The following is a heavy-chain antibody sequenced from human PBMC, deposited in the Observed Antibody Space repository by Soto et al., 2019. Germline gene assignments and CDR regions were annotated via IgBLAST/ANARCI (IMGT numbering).Heavy chain of an antibody. D-gene: IGHD3-3*01. J-gene: IGHJ6*03. Sequence: GESLKISCQGSGYIFTTYWIAWVRQMPGKGLEWMGIIDPGDSDTRYSPSFEGQVTISADKSISTAYLQWSSLKASDTAMYYCARRYHFWSGTSALYYMDVWGKGTTVTVSS. CDR1: GYIFTTYW. CDR2: IDPGDSDT. CDR3: ARRYHFWSGTSALYYMDV. V-gene: IGHV5-51*01.